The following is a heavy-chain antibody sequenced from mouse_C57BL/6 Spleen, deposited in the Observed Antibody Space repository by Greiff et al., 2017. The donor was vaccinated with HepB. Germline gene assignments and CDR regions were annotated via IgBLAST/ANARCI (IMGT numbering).Heavy chain of an antibody. CDR2: ISDGGSYT. V-gene: IGHV5-4*01. J-gene: IGHJ1*03. CDR3: AREGAYGHWYFDV. Sequence: EVQLVESGGGLVKPGGSLKLSCAASGFTFSSYAMSWVRQTPEKRLEWVATISDGGSYTYYPDNVKGRFTISRDNAKNNLYLQMSHLKSEDTAMYYCAREGAYGHWYFDVWGTGTTVTVSS. D-gene: IGHD2-10*02. CDR1: GFTFSSYA.